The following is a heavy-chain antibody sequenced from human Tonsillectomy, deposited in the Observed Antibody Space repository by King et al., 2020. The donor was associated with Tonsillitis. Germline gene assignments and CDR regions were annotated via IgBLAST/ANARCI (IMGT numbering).Heavy chain of an antibody. V-gene: IGHV4-34*01. CDR3: AGRGIAVAGTPIDY. CDR2: IHHSGST. D-gene: IGHD6-19*01. CDR1: GGSFTGYY. Sequence: VQLQQWGAGLLKPSETLSLTCAVSGGSFTGYYWSWIRQPPGKGLEWIGEIHHSGSTNYNPSLKSRGTISVDTSKNQLYLKLSSVTAADTAVYYCAGRGIAVAGTPIDYWGQGTPVTVSS. J-gene: IGHJ4*02.